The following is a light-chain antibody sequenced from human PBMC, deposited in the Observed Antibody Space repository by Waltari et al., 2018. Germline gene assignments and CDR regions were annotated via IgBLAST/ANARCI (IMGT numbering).Light chain of an antibody. CDR3: QHYVNLPAT. J-gene: IGKJ1*01. Sequence: EVVLTQSPGPLSLSPGEGATPPCRASQSICHYLAWYQQKPGQAPRLLIYHASSRATGIPDRFSGSGSGTDFSLTISRLEPEDFAVYYCQHYVNLPATFGQGTKVEIK. V-gene: IGKV3-20*01. CDR1: QSICHY. CDR2: HAS.